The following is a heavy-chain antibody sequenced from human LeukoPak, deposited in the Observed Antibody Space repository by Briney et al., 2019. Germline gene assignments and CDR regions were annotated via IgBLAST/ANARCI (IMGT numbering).Heavy chain of an antibody. V-gene: IGHV3-7*03. J-gene: IGHJ4*02. Sequence: PGGSLRLSCAASGFTFSSYWMSWVRQAPGKGLEWVANIKQDGSEKYYVDSVKGRFTISRDNAKNSLYLQMNSLRAEDTAVYYCARDSSDIVVVPAAMRGGDTSDYWGQGTLVTVSS. CDR1: GFTFSSYW. D-gene: IGHD2-2*01. CDR2: IKQDGSEK. CDR3: ARDSSDIVVVPAAMRGGDTSDY.